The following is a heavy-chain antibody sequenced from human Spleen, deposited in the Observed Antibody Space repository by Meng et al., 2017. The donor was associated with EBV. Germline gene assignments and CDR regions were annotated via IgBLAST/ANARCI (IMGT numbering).Heavy chain of an antibody. V-gene: IGHV4-30-4*01. CDR1: GGSISSGGHY. Sequence: QVAAQEAGAGLVKPSPTLSLTCAVSGGSISSGGHYWSWIRQPPGKGLEWIGYLYYSGSAYYNPSLKSRLTISVDTSKNQFSLKLTSVTAADTAVYYCASTTTMTSFDYWGQGTLVTASS. J-gene: IGHJ4*02. CDR3: ASTTTMTSFDY. CDR2: LYYSGSA. D-gene: IGHD4-17*01.